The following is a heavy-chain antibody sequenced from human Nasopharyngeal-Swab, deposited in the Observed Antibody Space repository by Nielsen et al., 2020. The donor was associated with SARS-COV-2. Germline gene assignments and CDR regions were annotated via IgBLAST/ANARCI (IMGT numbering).Heavy chain of an antibody. CDR3: ARDSSGYGYFDY. J-gene: IGHJ4*02. Sequence: WIRQPPGKGLEWVSSITGSGGKTYYADSVKGRFTISRDNAKNSLYLQMNSLRAEDTAVYYCARDSSGYGYFDYWGQGTLVTVSS. D-gene: IGHD5-12*01. V-gene: IGHV3-21*01. CDR2: ITGSGGKT.